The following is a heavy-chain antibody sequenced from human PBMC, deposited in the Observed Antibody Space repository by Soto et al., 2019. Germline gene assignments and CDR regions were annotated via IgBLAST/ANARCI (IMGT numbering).Heavy chain of an antibody. V-gene: IGHV3-23*01. J-gene: IGHJ3*02. D-gene: IGHD4-4*01. CDR3: AKDHFTGNSIFDAFDI. CDR1: GFTFSGYA. CDR2: IGDSDI. Sequence: GGSLRLSCATTGFTFSGYAMSWVRQAPGKGLEWVSSIGDSDIYYADSVKGRFTVSRDNSKNMLFLGMNSLRADDTAVYYCAKDHFTGNSIFDAFDILGQGTMVTVSS.